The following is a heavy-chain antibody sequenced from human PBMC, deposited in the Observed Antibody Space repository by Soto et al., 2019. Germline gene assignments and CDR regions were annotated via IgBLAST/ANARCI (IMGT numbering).Heavy chain of an antibody. CDR2: IYYRGST. Sequence: QVQLQESGPGLVKPSETLSLTCTVSGGSISSYYWSWIRQPPGKGLEWIGYIYYRGSTNYNPSLKSRVPISVAPPKTQFSLKLSSVTAADTAMYYCARFNWYFDLWGRGTLVTVSS. CDR1: GGSISSYY. CDR3: ARFNWYFDL. J-gene: IGHJ2*01. V-gene: IGHV4-59*01.